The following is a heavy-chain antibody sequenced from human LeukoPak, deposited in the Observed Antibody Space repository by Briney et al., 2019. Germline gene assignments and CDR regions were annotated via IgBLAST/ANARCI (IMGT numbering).Heavy chain of an antibody. J-gene: IGHJ5*02. V-gene: IGHV4-34*01. D-gene: IGHD5-18*01. CDR1: GGSFSGYY. CDR3: ARGPRYSYGFESNYWFDP. Sequence: SETLSLTCAVYGGSFSGYYWSWIRQPPGKGLEWIGEINHSGSTNYNPSLKSRVTISVDTPKNQFSLKLSSVTAADTAVYYCARGPRYSYGFESNYWFDPWGQGTLVTVSS. CDR2: INHSGST.